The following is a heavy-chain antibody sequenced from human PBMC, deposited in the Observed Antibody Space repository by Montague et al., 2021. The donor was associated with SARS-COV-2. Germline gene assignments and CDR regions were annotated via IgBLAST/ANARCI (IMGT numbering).Heavy chain of an antibody. CDR3: ARAHSGSWAHLDN. D-gene: IGHD5-12*01. J-gene: IGHJ4*02. Sequence: TLSLTCTVSGGSISSGSYYWSWLRPPAGKGLVWFGRIYTSGTTDYSFTLKSRVTISVDTSKNQFSLKLTSVSAADTAVYYCARAHSGSWAHLDNWGQGALVTVSS. CDR1: GGSISSGSYY. V-gene: IGHV4-61*02. CDR2: IYTSGTT.